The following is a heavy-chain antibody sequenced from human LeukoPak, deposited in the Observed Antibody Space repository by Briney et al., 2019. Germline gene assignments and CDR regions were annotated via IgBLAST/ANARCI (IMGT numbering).Heavy chain of an antibody. Sequence: GGSLRLSCAASGFTFSSYAMSWVRQAPGKGLEWVSAISGSGGSTYYADSGKGRLTISRDNSKNPLYLQMNSLRAEDTAVYYCAKDIPDCGGDCYPFGFDYWGQGTLVTVSS. D-gene: IGHD2-21*01. CDR3: AKDIPDCGGDCYPFGFDY. CDR1: GFTFSSYA. J-gene: IGHJ4*02. V-gene: IGHV3-23*01. CDR2: ISGSGGST.